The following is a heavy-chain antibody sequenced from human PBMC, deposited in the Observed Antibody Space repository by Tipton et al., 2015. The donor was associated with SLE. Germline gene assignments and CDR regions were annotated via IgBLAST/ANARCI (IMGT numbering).Heavy chain of an antibody. V-gene: IGHV4-59*08. CDR3: ASITGGLDY. CDR1: GGSISSYY. D-gene: IGHD7-27*01. Sequence: TLSLTCTVSGGSISSYYWSWIRQPPGKGLEWFGYIYYSGSTNYNPSLKSRVTISVDTTKNQFSLKLSSVTAADTAVYYCASITGGLDYWGQGTLVTVSS. J-gene: IGHJ4*02. CDR2: IYYSGST.